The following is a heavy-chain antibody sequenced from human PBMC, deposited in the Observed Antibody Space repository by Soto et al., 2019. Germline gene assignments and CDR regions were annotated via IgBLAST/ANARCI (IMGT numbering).Heavy chain of an antibody. D-gene: IGHD6-13*01. CDR3: ARLLATAGSRVNYYFDY. CDR2: VYYSGST. J-gene: IGHJ4*02. Sequence: QLLLQESGPGLVKSSETLSLTCTVSGGSISSSSSYWGWIHQPPGKGLEWIGNVYYSGSTYYNPSLKSRVTISVDTSKNQFSLKLSSVTAADTAVYYCARLLATAGSRVNYYFDYWGQGTLVTVSS. V-gene: IGHV4-39*01. CDR1: GGSISSSSSY.